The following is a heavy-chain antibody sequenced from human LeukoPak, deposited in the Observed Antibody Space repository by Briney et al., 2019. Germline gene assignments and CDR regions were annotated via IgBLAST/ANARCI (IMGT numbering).Heavy chain of an antibody. V-gene: IGHV3-74*01. Sequence: GGSLRLSCAASGFTFSSYWMHWVRQVPGKGLVWAARINPGGSRITYADSVKGRFTISRDNAKNTLYLQMDSLRAEDTGVYYCARSNQADDYWGQGTLVTVSS. CDR2: INPGGSRI. J-gene: IGHJ4*02. CDR1: GFTFSSYW. D-gene: IGHD1-14*01. CDR3: ARSNQADDY.